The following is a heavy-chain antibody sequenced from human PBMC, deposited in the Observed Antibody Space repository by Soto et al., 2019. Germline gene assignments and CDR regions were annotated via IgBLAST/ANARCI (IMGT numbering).Heavy chain of an antibody. J-gene: IGHJ4*01. CDR1: GGTFSSYA. D-gene: IGHD3-22*01. CDR2: IIPIFGTA. V-gene: IGHV1-69*06. Sequence: SVKVSCKASGGTFSSYAISWVRQAPGQGLEWMGGIIPIFGTANYAQKFQGRVTITADKSTSTAYMELSSLRSEDTAVYYCARGPGPGSSGYYPFDYWGHGTLVTVPS. CDR3: ARGPGPGSSGYYPFDY.